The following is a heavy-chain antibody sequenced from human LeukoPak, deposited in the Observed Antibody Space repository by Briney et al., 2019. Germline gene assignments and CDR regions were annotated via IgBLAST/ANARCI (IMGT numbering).Heavy chain of an antibody. D-gene: IGHD6-19*01. Sequence: PGGSLRLSCAASGFTVSSNYMSWVRQAPGKGLGWVSVIYSGGSTYHPASVKGRFTISRDNSKNTLYLQMNSLRAEDTAVYYCAKIRRSGWTFDYWGQGTLVTVSS. V-gene: IGHV3-66*01. J-gene: IGHJ4*02. CDR3: AKIRRSGWTFDY. CDR1: GFTVSSNY. CDR2: IYSGGST.